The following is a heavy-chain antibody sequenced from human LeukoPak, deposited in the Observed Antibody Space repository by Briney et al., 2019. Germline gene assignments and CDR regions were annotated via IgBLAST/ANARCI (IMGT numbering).Heavy chain of an antibody. V-gene: IGHV3-30*04. CDR3: ARGNYYDSSGYHLEGDY. J-gene: IGHJ4*02. CDR2: ISYDGINK. Sequence: PGRSLRLSCAASGFTFSSYAMHWVRQAPGKGLEWVAVISYDGINKYYADSVKGRFTISRDNSKNTLYLQMNSLRAEDTAVYYCARGNYYDSSGYHLEGDYWGQGTLVTVSS. CDR1: GFTFSSYA. D-gene: IGHD3-22*01.